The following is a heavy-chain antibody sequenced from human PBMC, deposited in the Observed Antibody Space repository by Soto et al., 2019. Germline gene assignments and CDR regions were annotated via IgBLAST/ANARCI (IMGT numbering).Heavy chain of an antibody. Sequence: GGSLRLSCAASGFTFSSYAMHWVRQAPGKGLEWVAVISYDGSNKYYADSVKGRFTISRDNSKNTLYLQMNSLRAEDTAVYYCARAEHDFWSGYYYYYYYGMDVWGQGTTVTVSS. CDR1: GFTFSSYA. V-gene: IGHV3-30-3*01. J-gene: IGHJ6*02. CDR3: ARAEHDFWSGYYYYYYYGMDV. D-gene: IGHD3-3*01. CDR2: ISYDGSNK.